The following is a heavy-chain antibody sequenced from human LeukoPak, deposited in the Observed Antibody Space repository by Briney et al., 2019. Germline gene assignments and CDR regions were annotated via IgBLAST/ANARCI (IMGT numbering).Heavy chain of an antibody. Sequence: SQTLSLTCTVSGGSISSGGYYWSWIRQHPGKGLEWIGYIYYSGSTYYNPSLKSRVTISVDTSKNQSSLKLSSVTAADTAVYYCARGHGSGYVEDWFDPWGQGTLVTVSS. D-gene: IGHD3-10*01. J-gene: IGHJ5*02. CDR3: ARGHGSGYVEDWFDP. CDR1: GGSISSGGYY. V-gene: IGHV4-31*03. CDR2: IYYSGST.